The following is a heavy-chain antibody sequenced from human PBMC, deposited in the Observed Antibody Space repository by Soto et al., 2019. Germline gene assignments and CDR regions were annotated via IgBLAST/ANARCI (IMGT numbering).Heavy chain of an antibody. D-gene: IGHD3-3*01. CDR3: ARDLDFRVGTISHLGF. Sequence: QVQLVQSGAEVKKPGSSVKVSCKASGGTFSSHVFNWVRQAPGQGLEWMGGIIPIFGTPNYAQKFQGRVTITADESTSTLHMELNSRGSEDTALYYWARDLDFRVGTISHLGFWGKEPLVTVSS. J-gene: IGHJ4*02. V-gene: IGHV1-69*01. CDR1: GGTFSSHV. CDR2: IIPIFGTP.